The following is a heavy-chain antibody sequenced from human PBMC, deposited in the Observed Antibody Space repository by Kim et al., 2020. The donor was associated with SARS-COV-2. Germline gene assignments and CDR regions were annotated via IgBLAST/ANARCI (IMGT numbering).Heavy chain of an antibody. CDR1: GFTFSSYG. CDR3: AKGVYYDSSGIGDY. D-gene: IGHD3-22*01. CDR2: ISYDGSNK. J-gene: IGHJ4*02. V-gene: IGHV3-30*18. Sequence: GGSLRLSCAASGFTFSSYGMHWVRQAPGKGLEWVAVISYDGSNKYYADSVKGRFTISRDNSKNTLYLQMNSLRAEDTAVYYCAKGVYYDSSGIGDYWGQGTLVTVSS.